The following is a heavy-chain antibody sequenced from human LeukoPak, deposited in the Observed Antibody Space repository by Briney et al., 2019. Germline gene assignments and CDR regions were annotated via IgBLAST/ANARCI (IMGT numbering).Heavy chain of an antibody. V-gene: IGHV1-18*01. Sequence: ASVKVSCKASGYSSTNYGISWVRQAPGQGLEWMGWIHIYRGNTNYAQKFQGRVTMTTDTSTSTVYMEVRGLRSDDTAVYYCARGPSDSSGYYYEGDAFDIWGQGTVVTVSS. CDR1: GYSSTNYG. D-gene: IGHD3-22*01. J-gene: IGHJ3*02. CDR3: ARGPSDSSGYYYEGDAFDI. CDR2: IHIYRGNT.